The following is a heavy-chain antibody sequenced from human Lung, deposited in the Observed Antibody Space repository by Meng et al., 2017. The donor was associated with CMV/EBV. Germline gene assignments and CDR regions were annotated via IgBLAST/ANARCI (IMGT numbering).Heavy chain of an antibody. CDR1: GFTFSSYS. CDR3: ARAYYYDSSGYYIAPNYYYYGMDV. J-gene: IGHJ6*02. CDR2: ISSSSSYI. D-gene: IGHD3-22*01. V-gene: IGHV3-21*01. Sequence: SCAASGFTFSSYSMNWVRQAPGKELEWVSSISSSSSYIYYADSVKGRFTISRDNAKNSLYLQMNSLRAEDTAVYYCARAYYYDSSGYYIAPNYYYYGMDVWXQGTTVTVSS.